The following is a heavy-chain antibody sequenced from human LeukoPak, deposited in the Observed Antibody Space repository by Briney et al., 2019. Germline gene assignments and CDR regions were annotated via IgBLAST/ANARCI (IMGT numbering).Heavy chain of an antibody. V-gene: IGHV3-30*02. CDR3: AKDQYGDFGLDY. CDR1: GFTFSSYG. Sequence: GGPLRLSCAASGFTFSSYGMHWVRQAPGKGLEWVAFIRYDGSNKYYADSVKGRFTISRDNSKNTLYLQMNSLRAEDTAVYYCAKDQYGDFGLDYWGQGTLVTVSS. CDR2: IRYDGSNK. J-gene: IGHJ4*02. D-gene: IGHD4-17*01.